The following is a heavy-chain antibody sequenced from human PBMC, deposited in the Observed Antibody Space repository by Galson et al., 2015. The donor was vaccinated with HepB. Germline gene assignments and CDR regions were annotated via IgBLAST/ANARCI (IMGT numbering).Heavy chain of an antibody. J-gene: IGHJ3*02. CDR1: GGSISSGGYY. CDR3: ARDSGGRASNDAFDI. V-gene: IGHV4-31*03. CDR2: IYYSGST. Sequence: TLSLTCTVSGGSISSGGYYWSWIRQHPGKGLEWIGYIYYSGSTYYNPSLKSRVTISVDTSKNQFSLKLSSVTAADTAVYYCARDSGGRASNDAFDIWGQGTMVTVSS.